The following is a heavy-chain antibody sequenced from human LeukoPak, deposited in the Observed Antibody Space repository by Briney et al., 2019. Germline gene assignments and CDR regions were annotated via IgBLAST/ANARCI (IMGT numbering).Heavy chain of an antibody. Sequence: GASGKLCCKASGATFTSYAISWGRQAPGPGLEWMGGSIPIFDTANYAQKYHERVTGTADESTGTANIALSMLISNDTPIYYSATRLYCSNTRCRDFPFAYWGQGTLVTVSS. D-gene: IGHD2-2*01. CDR3: ATRLYCSNTRCRDFPFAY. J-gene: IGHJ4*02. V-gene: IGHV1-69*13. CDR1: GATFTSYA. CDR2: SIPIFDTA.